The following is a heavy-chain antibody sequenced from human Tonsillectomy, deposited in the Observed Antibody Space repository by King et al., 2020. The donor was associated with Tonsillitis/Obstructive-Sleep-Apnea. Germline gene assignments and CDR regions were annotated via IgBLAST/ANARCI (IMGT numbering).Heavy chain of an antibody. V-gene: IGHV5-51*01. CDR3: ARLHPNDFWSCKQTGIYYKDV. CDR1: GYSFTSYW. CDR2: IYPGDSDT. Sequence: EEQLVQSGAEVKKPGESLKISCKGSGYSFTSYWIGWVSQMPGKGLEWMGIIYPGDSDTRYSPSFQGQVTISADKSISTAYLQWSSLKASDTAMYYCARLHPNDFWSCKQTGIYYKDVWGKGTTVTVSS. D-gene: IGHD3-3*01. J-gene: IGHJ6*03.